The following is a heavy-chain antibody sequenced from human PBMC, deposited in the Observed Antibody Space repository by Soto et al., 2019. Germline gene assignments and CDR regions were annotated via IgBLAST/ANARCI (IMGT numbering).Heavy chain of an antibody. CDR3: DRDTHASDTHYLHP. V-gene: IGHV4-59*01. CDR2: TSYTGNT. CDR1: CGSITPYH. D-gene: IGHD3-10*01. J-gene: IGHJ5*02. Sequence: TEPLSLTCFVPCGSITPYHWPWVRQFPGKGLEWIAYTSYTGNTNYNPSLQSRVTISMDTSKNQLSLKLTSMAAADTAVFDCDRDTHASDTHYLHPCGQGTRVT.